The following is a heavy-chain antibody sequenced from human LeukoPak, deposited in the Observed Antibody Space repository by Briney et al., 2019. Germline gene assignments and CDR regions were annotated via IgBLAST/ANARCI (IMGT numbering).Heavy chain of an antibody. CDR3: ARDPETTVTTSVDY. V-gene: IGHV7-4-1*02. J-gene: IGHJ4*02. CDR2: INTNTGNP. Sequence: ASVKVSCKASGYTFTSYAMNWVRQAPGQGLEWMGWINTNTGNPTYAQGFTGRFVFSLDTSVSTAYLQINSLKAEDTAVYYRARDPETTVTTSVDYWGQGTLVTVSS. D-gene: IGHD4-17*01. CDR1: GYTFTSYA.